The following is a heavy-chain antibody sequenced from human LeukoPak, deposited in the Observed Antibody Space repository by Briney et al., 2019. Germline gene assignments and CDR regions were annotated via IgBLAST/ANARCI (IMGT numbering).Heavy chain of an antibody. CDR3: ARGPHYALGIYFDY. CDR2: IYSSGRT. CDR1: GGSFSGYY. J-gene: IGHJ4*02. V-gene: IGHV4-59*10. Sequence: SETLSLTCAVYGGSFSGYYWSWIRQPAGKGLEWIGRIYSSGRTDYNPSLKSRVTMSVDTSKNQFSLKLNSVTAADTAVYYCARGPHYALGIYFDYWGQGTLVTVSS. D-gene: IGHD7-27*01.